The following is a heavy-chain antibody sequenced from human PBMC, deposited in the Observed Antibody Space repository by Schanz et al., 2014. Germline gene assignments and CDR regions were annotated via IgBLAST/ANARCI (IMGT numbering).Heavy chain of an antibody. CDR2: INHGGST. CDR1: GGSFSGYY. V-gene: IGHV4-34*01. D-gene: IGHD3-3*01. Sequence: QVQLQQWGAGLLKPSETLSLTCAVYGGSFSGYYWSWIRQPPGKGLEWIAEINHGGSTNYNPSLKSRVTISVDTSKNQFSLKLRSVTAADTAVYYCARGLRPFAEWSAYWGQGTLVTVSS. J-gene: IGHJ4*02. CDR3: ARGLRPFAEWSAY.